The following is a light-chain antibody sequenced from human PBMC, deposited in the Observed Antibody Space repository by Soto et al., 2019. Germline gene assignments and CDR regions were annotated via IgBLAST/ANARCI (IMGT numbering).Light chain of an antibody. CDR1: QDINNY. CDR2: DAS. J-gene: IGKJ2*01. CDR3: QQYDNVPRT. V-gene: IGKV1-33*01. Sequence: DLQMTQSPSSLSASVGDRVTITCQASQDINNYLNWFQQKPGQAPKLLIYDASNLQTGVTSRFSGSGSGTDFTFTISSLQPEDIGTYYCQQYDNVPRTFGQGTRLEI.